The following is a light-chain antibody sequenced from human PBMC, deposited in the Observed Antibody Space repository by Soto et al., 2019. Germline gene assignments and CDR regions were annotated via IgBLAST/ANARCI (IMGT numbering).Light chain of an antibody. Sequence: DIQMTQSPSTLTASVGDRVTITCRASQSISSWLAWYQQKPGKAPKLLIYQASSLESGVPSRFGGGGSGTQFTLTISSLQPDDFATYYCQQYNSYPYTFGQGTKLEIK. J-gene: IGKJ2*01. V-gene: IGKV1-5*03. CDR2: QAS. CDR1: QSISSW. CDR3: QQYNSYPYT.